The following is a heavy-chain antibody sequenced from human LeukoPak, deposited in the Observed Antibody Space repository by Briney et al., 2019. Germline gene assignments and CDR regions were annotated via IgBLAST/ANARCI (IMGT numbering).Heavy chain of an antibody. J-gene: IGHJ4*02. Sequence: SVKVSCKASGGTFSSYAISWVRQAPGQGLEWMGGIIPIFGTANYAQKFQGRVTITTDESTSTAYMELSSLRSEDTAVYYCARVGGSRYYFDYWGQGTLVTVSS. D-gene: IGHD2-15*01. CDR3: ARVGGSRYYFDY. CDR2: IIPIFGTA. V-gene: IGHV1-69*05. CDR1: GGTFSSYA.